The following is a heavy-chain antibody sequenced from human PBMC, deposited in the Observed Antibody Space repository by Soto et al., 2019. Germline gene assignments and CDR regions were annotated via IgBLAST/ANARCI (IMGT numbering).Heavy chain of an antibody. V-gene: IGHV2-70*04. CDR2: IDWDDDK. J-gene: IGHJ5*02. Sequence: GSGPTLVNPTPTLTLTCTLSGFSLSTSGMRVSWIRQPPGKALQWLARIDWDDDKFYTTSLRTRLTISKDTSKNQVVLTMTNMDPVDTATYYCAKTGTDGAWFDPWGQGTRVTVSS. CDR3: AKTGTDGAWFDP. CDR1: GFSLSTSGMR. D-gene: IGHD1-1*01.